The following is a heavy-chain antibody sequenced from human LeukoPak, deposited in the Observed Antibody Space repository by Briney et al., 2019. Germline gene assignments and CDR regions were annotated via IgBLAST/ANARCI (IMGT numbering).Heavy chain of an antibody. Sequence: SETLSLTCTVSNYYVSSGFHWGWIRQSPEKGLEWIGSISYSGSTYYNPSLKSRVTISVDTSKNQFSLKLSSVTAADTAVYYCARVGYGSGSYHAAAFDIWGQGTMVTVSS. CDR2: ISYSGST. D-gene: IGHD3-10*01. CDR1: NYYVSSGFH. V-gene: IGHV4-38-2*02. J-gene: IGHJ3*02. CDR3: ARVGYGSGSYHAAAFDI.